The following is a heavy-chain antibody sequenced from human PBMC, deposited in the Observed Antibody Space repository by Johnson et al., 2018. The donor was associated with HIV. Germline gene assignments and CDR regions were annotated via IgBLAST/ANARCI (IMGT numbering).Heavy chain of an antibody. CDR1: GFTFDDHG. J-gene: IGHJ3*02. V-gene: IGHV3-20*04. Sequence: VQLVESGGGVVRPGGSLRLSCAASGFTFDDHGMSWVRQAPGKGLEWISGINWNGGNRGYADSVKGQFSISRDNGKNSMYLQMNSLRAEDTAVYYCARDSGGMYSSGWYGLGAFDIWGQGTMVTVSS. CDR2: INWNGGNR. CDR3: ARDSGGMYSSGWYGLGAFDI. D-gene: IGHD6-19*01.